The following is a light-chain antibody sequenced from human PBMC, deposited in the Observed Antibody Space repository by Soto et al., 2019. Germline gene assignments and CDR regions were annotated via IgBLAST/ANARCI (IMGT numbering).Light chain of an antibody. J-gene: IGKJ5*01. CDR1: QSVSSD. CDR2: GAS. V-gene: IGKV3-15*01. CDR3: QQYNGWPIT. Sequence: EIVLPQPPATLSVSPPARATLSCRARQSVSSDLAWYQQKPGQAPRLLIYGASTRATGFPARFSGSGSGTEFTLTISSLQSEDFAVYYCQQYNGWPITFGQGTRLEIK.